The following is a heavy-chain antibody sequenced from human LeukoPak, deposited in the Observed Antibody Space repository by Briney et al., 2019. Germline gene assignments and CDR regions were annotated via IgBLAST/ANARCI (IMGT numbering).Heavy chain of an antibody. Sequence: SETLSLTCAAYGGSFSGYYWSWIRQPPGKGLEWIGEINHSGSTNYNPSLKSRVTISVDTSKNQFSLKLSSVTAADTAVYYCAIYDFWSGYLDYWGQGTLVTVSS. CDR3: AIYDFWSGYLDY. CDR1: GGSFSGYY. CDR2: INHSGST. D-gene: IGHD3-3*01. J-gene: IGHJ4*02. V-gene: IGHV4-34*01.